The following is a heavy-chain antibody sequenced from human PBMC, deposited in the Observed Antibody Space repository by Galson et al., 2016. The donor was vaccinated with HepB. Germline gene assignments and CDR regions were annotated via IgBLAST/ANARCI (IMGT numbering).Heavy chain of an antibody. V-gene: IGHV3-33*01. CDR1: GFTFSSYG. Sequence: SLRLSCAASGFTFSSYGMHWVRQAPGKGLEWVAVIWYDGSNKYYADSVKGRFTISRDNSKNTLYLQMNSLRAEDMAVYYCARDSFTIFGVTPNWFDPWGQGTLVTVSS. CDR3: ARDSFTIFGVTPNWFDP. J-gene: IGHJ5*02. D-gene: IGHD3-3*01. CDR2: IWYDGSNK.